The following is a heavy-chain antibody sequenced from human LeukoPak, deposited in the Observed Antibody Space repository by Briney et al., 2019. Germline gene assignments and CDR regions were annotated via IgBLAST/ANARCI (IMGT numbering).Heavy chain of an antibody. CDR1: GGSISSYY. J-gene: IGHJ4*02. CDR2: IYYSGST. Sequence: SETLSLTCAVSGGSISSYYWSWIWQPPGKGLEWIGYIYYSGSTNYNPSLKSRVTISVDTSKNQFSLKLSSVTAADTAVYYCARGGPTVTNEFDYWGQGTLVTVSS. D-gene: IGHD4-17*01. CDR3: ARGGPTVTNEFDY. V-gene: IGHV4-59*01.